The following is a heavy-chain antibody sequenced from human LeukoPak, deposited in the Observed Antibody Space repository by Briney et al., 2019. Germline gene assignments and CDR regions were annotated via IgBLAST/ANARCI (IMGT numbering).Heavy chain of an antibody. V-gene: IGHV3-48*03. CDR3: AREAVPGGRGDTFDI. D-gene: IGHD6-19*01. CDR2: ISGSGSNI. J-gene: IGHJ3*02. Sequence: GGSLRLSCAASGFTFSSFEMNWARQAPGKGLERVSYISGSGSNIYYADSVKGRFTISRDNAKNSLSLQMNSLRAEDTAIYYCAREAVPGGRGDTFDIWGQGTMVTVSS. CDR1: GFTFSSFE.